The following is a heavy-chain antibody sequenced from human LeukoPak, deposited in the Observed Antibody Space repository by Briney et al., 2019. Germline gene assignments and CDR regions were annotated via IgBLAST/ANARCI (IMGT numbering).Heavy chain of an antibody. CDR2: IYYSGST. J-gene: IGHJ4*02. V-gene: IGHV4-59*01. CDR3: TRDYDFWSGYYLSY. Sequence: PSETLSLTCTVSGGSISSYYWSWIRQPPGKGLEWIGYIYYSGSTNYNPSLKSRVTISVDTSKNQFSLKLSSVTAADTAVYYCTRDYDFWSGYYLSYWGQGTLVTVSS. D-gene: IGHD3-3*01. CDR1: GGSISSYY.